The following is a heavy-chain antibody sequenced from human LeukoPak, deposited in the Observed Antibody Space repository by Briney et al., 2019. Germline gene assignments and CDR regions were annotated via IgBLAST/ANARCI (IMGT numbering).Heavy chain of an antibody. Sequence: PGGSLRLSCAASGFTFSSYAMSWVRQAPGKGLEWVSAISGSGGSTYYADSVKGRFTISRDNSKNTLYLQMSSLRAEDTAVYYCVRDTSYCSGGRCFATYSFDYWGQGTLVTVSS. CDR3: VRDTSYCSGGRCFATYSFDY. CDR1: GFTFSSYA. D-gene: IGHD2-15*01. CDR2: ISGSGGST. V-gene: IGHV3-23*01. J-gene: IGHJ4*02.